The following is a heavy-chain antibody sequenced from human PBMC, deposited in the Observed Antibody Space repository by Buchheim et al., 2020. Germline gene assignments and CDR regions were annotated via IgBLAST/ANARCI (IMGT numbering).Heavy chain of an antibody. V-gene: IGHV4-61*01. CDR1: GDSLNSDKYY. CDR3: ARGLRRGIGDPWDFDS. D-gene: IGHD4-17*01. J-gene: IGHJ4*01. Sequence: QVQLQESGPGLVKPSETLSLTCKVSGDSLNSDKYYWNWIRQPPGKGLEWIGYIFYTGGTYYNPSLKSRLTISSDTAKNQFSVKLTSVTAADTAVYYCARGLRRGIGDPWDFDSWGHRTL. CDR2: IFYTGGT.